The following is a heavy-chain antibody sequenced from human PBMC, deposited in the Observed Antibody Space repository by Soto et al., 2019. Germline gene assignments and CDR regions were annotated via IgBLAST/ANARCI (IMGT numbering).Heavy chain of an antibody. CDR1: GFTFSGYN. CDR3: VRGSFIF. J-gene: IGHJ4*02. Sequence: EVQLVESGGGLVKPGGSLRLSCAGSGFTFSGYNMNWVRQAPGKGLEWVSSISSSGRFIYYADSVKGRFTISRDNARSSVYLQMDSLRAEDTAFYYCVRGSFIFWGQGTLVTVSS. CDR2: ISSSGRFI. V-gene: IGHV3-21*06.